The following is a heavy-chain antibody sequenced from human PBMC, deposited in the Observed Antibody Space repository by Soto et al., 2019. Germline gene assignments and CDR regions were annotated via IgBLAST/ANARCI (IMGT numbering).Heavy chain of an antibody. D-gene: IGHD2-15*01. J-gene: IGHJ5*02. CDR3: ARDAVAATTNWFDP. CDR1: GYTFASYY. CDR2: INPSGGST. Sequence: QVQLVQSGAEVKKPGASVKVSCKASGYTFASYYMHWVRQAPGQGLEWMGIINPSGGSTSYAQKFQDRVTMTRDTSTTTVYIELSSLRSEDTAVYYCARDAVAATTNWFDPWGQGTLVTVSS. V-gene: IGHV1-46*01.